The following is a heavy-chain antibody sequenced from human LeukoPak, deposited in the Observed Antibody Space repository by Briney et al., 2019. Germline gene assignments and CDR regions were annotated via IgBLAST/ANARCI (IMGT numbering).Heavy chain of an antibody. D-gene: IGHD1-26*01. V-gene: IGHV4-39*01. CDR2: IYYSGST. CDR1: GGSISSSSYY. Sequence: SETLSLTCTVSGGSISSSSYYWGWIRQPPGKGLEWIGSIYYSGSTYYKSSLKSRVTVSVGTSKNQFSLKLSSVTAADTAVYYCASLRERSYYARGFDYWGQGTLVTISS. CDR3: ASLRERSYYARGFDY. J-gene: IGHJ4*02.